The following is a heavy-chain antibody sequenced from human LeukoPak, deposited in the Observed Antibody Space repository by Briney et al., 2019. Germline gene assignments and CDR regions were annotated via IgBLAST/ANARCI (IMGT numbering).Heavy chain of an antibody. D-gene: IGHD2-2*01. Sequence: ASVKVSCKASGYTFTDYYIHWVRQAPGQGLEWMGWTIPNSGDTNYAQKFQGRVTMTRDTSISTAYMELTSLRYDDAAVYYCARSACSRTTCPDYWGPGTLVTVSS. V-gene: IGHV1-2*02. J-gene: IGHJ4*02. CDR1: GYTFTDYY. CDR3: ARSACSRTTCPDY. CDR2: TIPNSGDT.